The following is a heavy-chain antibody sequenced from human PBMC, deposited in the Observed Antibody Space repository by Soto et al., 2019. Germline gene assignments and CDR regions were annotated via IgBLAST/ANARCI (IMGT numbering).Heavy chain of an antibody. J-gene: IGHJ5*02. CDR1: GGTFSSYA. V-gene: IGHV1-69*13. D-gene: IGHD3-16*01. Sequence: SVKVSCKASGGTFSSYAISWVRQAPGQGLEWMGGIIPIFGTANYAQKFQGRVTITADESTSTAYMELSSLRSEDTAVYYCARVPTFGTPLAPNWFDPWGQGTLITVSS. CDR3: ARVPTFGTPLAPNWFDP. CDR2: IIPIFGTA.